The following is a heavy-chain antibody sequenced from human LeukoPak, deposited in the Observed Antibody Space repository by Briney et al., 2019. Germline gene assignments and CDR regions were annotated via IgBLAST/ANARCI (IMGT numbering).Heavy chain of an antibody. CDR3: ARGFRHSAVAGPY. V-gene: IGHV4-59*01. Sequence: SETLSLTCTVSGGSINSYYWSWIRQPPGEGLEWIGFIYYSGSTNYNPSLKSRVTMSVDTSKNQFSLKLSSVTAADTAVYYCARGFRHSAVAGPYWGQGTLVTVSS. CDR2: IYYSGST. J-gene: IGHJ4*02. CDR1: GGSINSYY. D-gene: IGHD6-19*01.